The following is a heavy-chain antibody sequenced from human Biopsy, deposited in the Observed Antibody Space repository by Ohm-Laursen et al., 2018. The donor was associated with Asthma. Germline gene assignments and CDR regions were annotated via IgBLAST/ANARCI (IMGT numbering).Heavy chain of an antibody. V-gene: IGHV1-3*04. CDR3: ARTYYDFLTGQVKDVFGV. J-gene: IGHJ3*01. CDR1: GYNFISFA. Sequence: GASVKVSCKASGYNFISFAIHWVRQAPGQRLEWMGWVNTGNGDTKYSQKFQGRVTITRDTSPSTAYMELRSLRSEDTATYYCARTYYDFLTGQVKDVFGVWGQGTMVTVSS. CDR2: VNTGNGDT. D-gene: IGHD3-9*01.